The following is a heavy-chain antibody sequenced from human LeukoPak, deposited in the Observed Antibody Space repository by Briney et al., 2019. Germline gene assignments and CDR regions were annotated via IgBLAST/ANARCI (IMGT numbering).Heavy chain of an antibody. CDR3: AREGMVATFDY. CDR2: ISSSSSYI. CDR1: GFTFSSYS. J-gene: IGHJ4*02. V-gene: IGHV3-21*01. Sequence: PGGSLRLPCAASGFTFSSYSMNWVRQAPGKGLEWVSSISSSSSYIYYADSVKGRFTISRDKAKNSLYLQMNSLRAEDTAIYYCAREGMVATFDYWGQGTLVTVSS. D-gene: IGHD5-12*01.